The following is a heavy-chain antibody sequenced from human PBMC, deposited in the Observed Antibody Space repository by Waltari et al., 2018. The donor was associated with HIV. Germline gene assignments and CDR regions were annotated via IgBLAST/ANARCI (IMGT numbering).Heavy chain of an antibody. J-gene: IGHJ4*02. Sequence: EVQLVESGGGFVHPGGSLRLSCPASGFTLSTHWMHWLRQAPGKGLVWVSRMNSDGSSTNYAGSVKGRFTVSRDNAKNTLYLQMNSLRAEDTAVYYCARDLYSRNGDDYWGQGTLVTVSS. CDR1: GFTLSTHW. V-gene: IGHV3-74*01. CDR2: MNSDGSST. CDR3: ARDLYSRNGDDY. D-gene: IGHD6-13*01.